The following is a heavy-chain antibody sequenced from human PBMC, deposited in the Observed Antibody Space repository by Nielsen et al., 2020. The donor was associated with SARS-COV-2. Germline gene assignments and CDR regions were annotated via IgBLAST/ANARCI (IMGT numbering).Heavy chain of an antibody. CDR2: ISWNSGSI. V-gene: IGHV3-9*01. Sequence: SLNISCAASGFTFDNYAMHWVRQAPGKGLEWVSGISWNSGSIGYADSVKGRFTISRDNAKNSLYLQMNSLRAEDTALYYCATLGGDGYNYYYYGMDVWGQGTTVTVSS. CDR1: GFTFDNYA. D-gene: IGHD5-24*01. J-gene: IGHJ6*02. CDR3: ATLGGDGYNYYYYGMDV.